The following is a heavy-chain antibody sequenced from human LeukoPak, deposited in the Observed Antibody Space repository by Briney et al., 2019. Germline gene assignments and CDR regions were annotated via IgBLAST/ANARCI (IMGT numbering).Heavy chain of an antibody. Sequence: GGSLRLSCAASGFTFSSYSMNWVRQAPGKGLECVSSISSTSRYIYYADSVKGRFTISGDNSKNTLYLQMNSLRAEDTAVYYCASLPSGSPGYWGQGTLVTVSS. V-gene: IGHV3-21*01. J-gene: IGHJ4*02. CDR1: GFTFSSYS. D-gene: IGHD1-26*01. CDR3: ASLPSGSPGY. CDR2: ISSTSRYI.